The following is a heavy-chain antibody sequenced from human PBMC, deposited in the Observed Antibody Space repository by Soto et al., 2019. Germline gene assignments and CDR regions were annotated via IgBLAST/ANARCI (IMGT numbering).Heavy chain of an antibody. CDR1: GRTFSSYA. V-gene: IGHV1-69*01. CDR3: ASKIAARGYYYYGMDV. J-gene: IGHJ6*02. CDR2: IIPIFGTA. D-gene: IGHD6-6*01. Sequence: QVQLVQSGAEVKKPGSSVKVSCKASGRTFSSYAISWVRQAPGQGLEWMGGIIPIFGTANYAQKFQGRVTITADESTSTAYMELSSLRSEDTAVYYCASKIAARGYYYYGMDVWGQRTTVTVSS.